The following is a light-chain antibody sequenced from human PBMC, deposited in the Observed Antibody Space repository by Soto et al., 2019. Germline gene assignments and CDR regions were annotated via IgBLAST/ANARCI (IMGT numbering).Light chain of an antibody. V-gene: IGLV2-14*01. Sequence: QSVLTQPASVSGSPGQSIAISCTGTSSNVGSYNYVSWYQQHPDKAPKLILYDVTNRPSGVSNRFSGSKSGNTASLTISGLQAEDEADYYCSSYTTISTYVFGTGTKV. CDR2: DVT. CDR1: SSNVGSYNY. CDR3: SSYTTISTYV. J-gene: IGLJ1*01.